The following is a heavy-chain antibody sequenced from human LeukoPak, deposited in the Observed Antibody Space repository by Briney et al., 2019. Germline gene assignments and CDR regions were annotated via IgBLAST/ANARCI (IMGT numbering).Heavy chain of an antibody. D-gene: IGHD6-19*01. Sequence: SETLSLTCTVSGGSISSSSYYWGWTRQPPGKGLEWIGSIYYSGSTYYNPSLKSRVTISVDTSKNQFSLKLSSVTAADTAVYYCAREQWLVLHYYYYMDVWGKGTTVTVSS. CDR2: IYYSGST. CDR1: GGSISSSSYY. J-gene: IGHJ6*03. CDR3: AREQWLVLHYYYYMDV. V-gene: IGHV4-39*02.